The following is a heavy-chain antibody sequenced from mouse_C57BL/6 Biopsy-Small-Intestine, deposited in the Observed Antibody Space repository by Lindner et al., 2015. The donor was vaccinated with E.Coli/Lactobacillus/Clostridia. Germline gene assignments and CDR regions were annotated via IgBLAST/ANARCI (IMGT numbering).Heavy chain of an antibody. J-gene: IGHJ1*03. Sequence: VQLQESGAELVKPGASVKLSCTASGFNIKDYYMHWVKQRTEQGLEWIGEILPGSGSTNYNEKFKGKATFTADTSSNTAYMQLSSLTTEDTAVYYCARERDSNYVTYFDVWGTGTTVTVSS. CDR3: ARERDSNYVTYFDV. CDR1: GFNIKDYY. CDR2: ILPGSGST. D-gene: IGHD2-5*01. V-gene: IGHV14-3*02.